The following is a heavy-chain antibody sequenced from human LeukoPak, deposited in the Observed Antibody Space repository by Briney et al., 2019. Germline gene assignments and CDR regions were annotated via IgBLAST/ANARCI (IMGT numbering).Heavy chain of an antibody. D-gene: IGHD2/OR15-2a*01. CDR3: ARGLALSGMDV. CDR1: GYTFTSYD. Sequence: ASVKVSCKASGYTFTSYDINWVRQAPGQGLEWMGWMNPNSGNTGYAQKFQGRVTMTRNTSISTAYMELSGLRSEDTAVYYCARGLALSGMDVWGQGTTVTVSS. V-gene: IGHV1-8*01. J-gene: IGHJ6*02. CDR2: MNPNSGNT.